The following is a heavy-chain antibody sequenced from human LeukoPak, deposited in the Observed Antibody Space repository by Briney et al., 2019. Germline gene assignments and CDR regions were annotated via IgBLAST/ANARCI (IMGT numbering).Heavy chain of an antibody. CDR2: INPNSGGT. V-gene: IGHV1-2*02. Sequence: ASVKVSCKASGGTFSSYAISWVRQAPGQGLEWMGWINPNSGGTNYAQKFQGRVTMTRDTSISTAYMELSRLRSDDTAVYYCARDYSSSCGLWGQGTLVTVSS. J-gene: IGHJ4*02. CDR3: ARDYSSSCGL. D-gene: IGHD6-13*01. CDR1: GGTFSSYA.